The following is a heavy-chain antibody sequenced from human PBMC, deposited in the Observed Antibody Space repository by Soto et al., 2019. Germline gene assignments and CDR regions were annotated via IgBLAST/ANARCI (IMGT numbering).Heavy chain of an antibody. J-gene: IGHJ6*02. Sequence: QVQLQQWGAGLLRLSETLSLTCAFYGGSFDDFYWSWVRQSPGKGLEWVGEISHDGGTNYSPSLASRVSISVDTSKNQFSLHLRSVTAADTGLYYCARGQLVWYGDLTPYHRDMDVWGQGTTVTVSS. D-gene: IGHD3-10*01. CDR2: ISHDGGT. CDR3: ARGQLVWYGDLTPYHRDMDV. CDR1: GGSFDDFY. V-gene: IGHV4-34*02.